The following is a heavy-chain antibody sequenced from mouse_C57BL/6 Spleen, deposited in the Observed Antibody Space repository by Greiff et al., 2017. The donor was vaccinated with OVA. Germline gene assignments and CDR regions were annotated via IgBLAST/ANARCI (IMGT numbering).Heavy chain of an antibody. Sequence: VQLQQPGTELVKPGASVKLSCKASGYTFTSYWMHWVKQRPGQGLEWIGNINPNNGNTYYNEKFKNKVTLTVDKSSSTAYMQLSSLTSEDSAVYYCARYDPYGMDHWGQGTSVTVSS. D-gene: IGHD2-3*01. CDR1: GYTFTSYW. V-gene: IGHV1-53*01. J-gene: IGHJ4*01. CDR3: ARYDPYGMDH. CDR2: INPNNGNT.